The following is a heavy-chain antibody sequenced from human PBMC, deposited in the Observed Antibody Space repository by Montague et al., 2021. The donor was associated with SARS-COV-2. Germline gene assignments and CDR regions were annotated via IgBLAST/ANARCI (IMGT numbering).Heavy chain of an antibody. CDR1: SGSIISSGYY. V-gene: IGHV4-39*02. CDR3: ARGMIRGVTTPFDY. CDR2: IYYSGTT. D-gene: IGHD3-10*01. Sequence: SETLSLTCSVSSGSIISSGYYWGWIRQPPGKELEWIGNIYYSGTTYYNPSLQSRGTISVDTSKNHLSLRLSSVTAADTAVYFCARGMIRGVTTPFDYWGQGSQVTVS. J-gene: IGHJ4*02.